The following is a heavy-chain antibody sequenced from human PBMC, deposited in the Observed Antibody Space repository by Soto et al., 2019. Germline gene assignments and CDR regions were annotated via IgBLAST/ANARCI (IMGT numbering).Heavy chain of an antibody. CDR3: CRGVWYYYDSSGYSDAFDI. J-gene: IGHJ3*02. CDR1: GYTFTSYG. V-gene: IGHV1-2*04. D-gene: IGHD3-22*01. CDR2: INPNSGGT. Sequence: ASVKVSCKASGYTFTSYGISWVRQAPGQGLEWMGWINPNSGGTNYAQKFQGWVTMTRDTSISTAYMELSRLRSDDTAVYYFCRGVWYYYDSSGYSDAFDIWGQGTMVTVSS.